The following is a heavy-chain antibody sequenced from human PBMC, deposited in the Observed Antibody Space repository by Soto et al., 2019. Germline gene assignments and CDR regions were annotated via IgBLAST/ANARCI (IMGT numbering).Heavy chain of an antibody. D-gene: IGHD4-17*01. J-gene: IGHJ6*03. CDR3: ARQGGDYYYYFYMDV. Sequence: ESLKISCKGSGYSFTSYWIGWVRQMPGKGLEWMGIIYPGDSDTRYSPSFQGQVTISADKSISTAYLQWSSLKASDTAMYYCARQGGDYYYYFYMDVWGKGTTVTVSS. V-gene: IGHV5-51*01. CDR1: GYSFTSYW. CDR2: IYPGDSDT.